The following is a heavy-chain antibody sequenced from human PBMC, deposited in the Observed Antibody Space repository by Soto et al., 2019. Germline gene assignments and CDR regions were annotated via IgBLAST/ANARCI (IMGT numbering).Heavy chain of an antibody. Sequence: QVQLVQSGAEVKTPGASVKVSCRASGYSFRTHGISWVRQAPGQGLEWMGWISTYDDKTNFPQKFQGRITMTTDTSTSTAYMELRRLRSDATAVYFWARDLGYCNRSGCFSNWFDPWGQGTLVTVSS. V-gene: IGHV1-18*01. CDR2: ISTYDDKT. D-gene: IGHD2-15*01. J-gene: IGHJ5*02. CDR1: GYSFRTHG. CDR3: ARDLGYCNRSGCFSNWFDP.